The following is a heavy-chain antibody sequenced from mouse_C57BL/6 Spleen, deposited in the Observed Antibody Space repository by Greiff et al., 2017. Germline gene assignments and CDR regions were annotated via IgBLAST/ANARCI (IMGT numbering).Heavy chain of an antibody. J-gene: IGHJ2*01. Sequence: DVHLVESGGGLVKPGGSLKLSCAASGFTFSDYGMHWVRQAPEKGLEWVAYISSGSSTIYYADTVKGRFTISRDNAKNTRFLQMTSLRSEDTAMYYCARPRGYDYEGYYFDYWGQGTTLTVSS. CDR2: ISSGSSTI. V-gene: IGHV5-17*01. CDR1: GFTFSDYG. D-gene: IGHD2-2*01. CDR3: ARPRGYDYEGYYFDY.